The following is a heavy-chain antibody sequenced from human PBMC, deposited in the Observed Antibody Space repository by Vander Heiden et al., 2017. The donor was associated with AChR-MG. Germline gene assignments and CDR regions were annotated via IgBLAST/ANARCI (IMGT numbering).Heavy chain of an antibody. CDR1: GFPFRSFT. CDR2: LSNDGTHK. J-gene: IGHJ4*02. D-gene: IGHD4-17*01. Sequence: VQLVESGGGVVQPGRSLRLSCAASGFPFRSFTMHCVRQTPGKGLEWVANLSNDGTHKNYADSVQGRFTISRDNSKNTLYLQINSLRTEDTAVYYCARMLYGDLRYFDFWGQGTLVTVS. V-gene: IGHV3-30-3*01. CDR3: ARMLYGDLRYFDF.